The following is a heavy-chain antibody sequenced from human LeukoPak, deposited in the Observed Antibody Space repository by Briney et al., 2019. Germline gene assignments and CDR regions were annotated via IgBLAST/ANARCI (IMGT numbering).Heavy chain of an antibody. CDR1: NYTFSNYP. J-gene: IGHJ1*01. CDR3: TRGSSSQYFQH. CDR2: ISAYSGHT. Sequence: GASVKVSCKASNYTFSNYPISWVRQAPGQRLEWLGWISAYSGHTNYTQKVQGRATMTTDRSTSTAYMELASLRPDGTAIYYCTRGSSSQYFQHWGQGTLVTVSS. D-gene: IGHD6-6*01. V-gene: IGHV1-18*01.